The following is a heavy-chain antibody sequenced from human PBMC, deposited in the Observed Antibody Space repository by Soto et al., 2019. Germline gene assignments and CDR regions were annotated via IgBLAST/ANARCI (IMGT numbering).Heavy chain of an antibody. D-gene: IGHD2-2*01. J-gene: IGHJ4*02. Sequence: GGSLRLSCAASGFTSSSYGMHWVRQAPGKGLEWVAVIWYDGSNKYYADSVKGRFTISRDNSKNTLYLQMNSLRAEDTAVYYCARVPNFCSSTSCYYFDYWGQGTLVTVSS. CDR2: IWYDGSNK. CDR3: ARVPNFCSSTSCYYFDY. CDR1: GFTSSSYG. V-gene: IGHV3-33*01.